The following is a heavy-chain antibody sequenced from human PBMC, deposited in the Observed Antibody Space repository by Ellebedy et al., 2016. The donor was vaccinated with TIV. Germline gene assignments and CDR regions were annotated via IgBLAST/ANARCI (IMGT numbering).Heavy chain of an antibody. CDR1: NYSISSGYY. V-gene: IGHV4-38-2*02. D-gene: IGHD3-10*01. CDR2: MSNSGST. CDR3: ARVLWFGELANWFDP. J-gene: IGHJ5*02. Sequence: SETLSLXCTVSNYSISSGYYWGWIRQSPGKGLEWIGSMSNSGSTYYNPSLKSRVTISVDMSKNQFSLTLSSVTAADTAVYYCARVLWFGELANWFDPWGQGTLVIVSS.